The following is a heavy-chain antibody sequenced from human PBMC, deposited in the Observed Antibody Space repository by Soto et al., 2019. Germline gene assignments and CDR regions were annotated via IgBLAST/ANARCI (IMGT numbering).Heavy chain of an antibody. Sequence: QVQLQQWGAGLLKPSETLSLTCAVYGGSFSDYFWSWIRQPPGKGLEWIGEINHSGTTYYNPSLESRFSMSVDRSKKQFSLQLTSVTAAAPAVYYCARVSRGYYDHWGQGTLVTVSS. CDR1: GGSFSDYF. CDR3: ARVSRGYYDH. V-gene: IGHV4-34*01. J-gene: IGHJ4*02. D-gene: IGHD2-15*01. CDR2: INHSGTT.